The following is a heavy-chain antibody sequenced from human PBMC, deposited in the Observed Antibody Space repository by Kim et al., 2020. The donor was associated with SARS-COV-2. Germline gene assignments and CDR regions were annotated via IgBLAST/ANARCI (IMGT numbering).Heavy chain of an antibody. J-gene: IGHJ4*02. CDR1: GGSISSSSYY. CDR3: ARREGRGLSSGSFDY. D-gene: IGHD5-12*01. CDR2: IYYSGST. V-gene: IGHV4-39*01. Sequence: SETLSLTCTVSGGSISSSSYYWGWIRQPPGKGLEWIGSIYYSGSTYYNPSLKSRVTISVDTSKNQFSLKLSSVTAADTAVYYCARREGRGLSSGSFDYWGQGTLVTVSS.